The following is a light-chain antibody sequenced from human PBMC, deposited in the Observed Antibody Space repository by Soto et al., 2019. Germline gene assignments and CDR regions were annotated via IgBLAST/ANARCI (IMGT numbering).Light chain of an antibody. CDR3: QQYDTWPPT. J-gene: IGKJ1*01. CDR1: QSVNSK. V-gene: IGKV3-15*01. Sequence: EIVMTQSPATLSVSPGEGVTLSCRASQSVNSKLAWYQQKPGQAPRVLIYDVSRRATGIPARFSGSGSGTEFTLTISSLQSKDFAVYWCQQYDTWPPTFGQGAKVEVE. CDR2: DVS.